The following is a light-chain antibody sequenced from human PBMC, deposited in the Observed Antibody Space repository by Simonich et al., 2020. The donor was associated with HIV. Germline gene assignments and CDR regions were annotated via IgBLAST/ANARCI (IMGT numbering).Light chain of an antibody. V-gene: IGLV2-23*01. CDR1: SSDVGSYNL. CDR2: EGN. CDR3: CSYAGSSTLV. Sequence: QSALTQPASVSGSPGQSITISCTGTSSDVGSYNLVSWYQQFPGKAPKLMIYEGNKRPSGVSNPFSGSKSGNTASLTISGLQAEDEADYYCCSYAGSSTLVFGGGTKLTVL. J-gene: IGLJ3*02.